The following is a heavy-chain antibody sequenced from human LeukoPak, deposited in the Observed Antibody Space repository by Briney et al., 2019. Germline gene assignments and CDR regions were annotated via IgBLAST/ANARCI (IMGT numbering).Heavy chain of an antibody. J-gene: IGHJ4*02. D-gene: IGHD6-13*01. CDR1: GFSLRTRGVG. CDR3: AQFTAAAGTGNVPWRY. CDR2: IYSDDDK. Sequence: SGPTLVNPAQTLTLTCTFSGFSLRTRGVGVGWIRQPPGKALEWLSLIYSDDDKRHSPSLKSRLTITQDTSKNPVILTMPNMDPLDTATYSGAQFTAAAGTGNVPWRYWGQGILVTVSS. V-gene: IGHV2-5*02.